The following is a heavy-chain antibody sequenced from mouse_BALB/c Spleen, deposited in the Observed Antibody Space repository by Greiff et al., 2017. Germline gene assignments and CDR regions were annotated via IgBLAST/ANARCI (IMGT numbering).Heavy chain of an antibody. J-gene: IGHJ2*01. CDR2: IYPGNSDT. Sequence: EVQLQQSGTVLARPGASVKMSCKASGYTFTSYWMHWVKQRPGQGLEWIGAIYPGNSDTSYNQKFKGKAKLTAVTSTSTAYMELSSLTNEDSAVYYCTNYYGSSYSDYWGQGTTLTVSS. V-gene: IGHV1-5*01. CDR3: TNYYGSSYSDY. D-gene: IGHD1-1*01. CDR1: GYTFTSYW.